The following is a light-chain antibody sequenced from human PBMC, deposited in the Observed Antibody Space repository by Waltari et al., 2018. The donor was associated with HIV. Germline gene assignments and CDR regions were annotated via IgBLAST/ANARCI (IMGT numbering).Light chain of an antibody. J-gene: IGKJ4*01. V-gene: IGKV3-15*01. CDR3: QQYDVWPLT. CDR2: GAS. Sequence: DILLSQSPSTLSVSPGVRGPLSCRASQTVGLNLSWYQQRPGQPPKLFVYGASIRASCVSSRFSGSGSETDFTLTITSVRSEDFAMYVCQQYDVWPLTFGGGTNVDLK. CDR1: QTVGLN.